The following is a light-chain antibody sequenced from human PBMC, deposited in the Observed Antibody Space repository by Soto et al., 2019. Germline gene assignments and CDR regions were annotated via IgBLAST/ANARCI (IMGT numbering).Light chain of an antibody. CDR3: SSYTSSSTLDVV. V-gene: IGLV2-14*01. CDR2: DVS. CDR1: SSDVGGYNY. J-gene: IGLJ2*01. Sequence: QSALTQPASVSGSPGQSITISCTGTSSDVGGYNYVSWYQQHPGKAPILMIYDVSNRPSGVSNRFSGSKSGNTASLTISGLQAEDEAYYYCSSYTSSSTLDVVFGGGTQLTVL.